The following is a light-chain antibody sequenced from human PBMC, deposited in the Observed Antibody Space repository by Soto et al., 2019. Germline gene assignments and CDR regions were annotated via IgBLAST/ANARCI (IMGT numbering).Light chain of an antibody. CDR2: EVT. V-gene: IGLV2-18*02. CDR1: SSNIDYNL. CDR3: SSYINSGTPHVV. Sequence: QSALTQPPSVSGSPGQSVTISCNGASSNIDYNLVSWYQQSPGTAPKLMIYEVTDRPSGVPDRFSGSRSGNTASLTISGLQAEDEADYCCSSYINSGTPHVVFGGGTKLTVL. J-gene: IGLJ2*01.